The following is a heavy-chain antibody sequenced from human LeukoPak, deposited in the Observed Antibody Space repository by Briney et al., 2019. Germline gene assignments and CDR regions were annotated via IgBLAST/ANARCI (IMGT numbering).Heavy chain of an antibody. CDR3: ASWTYYYHSSGYY. J-gene: IGHJ4*02. CDR2: IYAGGST. CDR1: GFTVSSNY. Sequence: GGSLRLSCAASGFTVSSNYMSWVRQAPGKGLEWVSVIYAGGSTYYADSVKGRFTISRDNSKNTLYLQMNSLRAEETAVYYCASWTYYYHSSGYYWGQGTLVTVSS. V-gene: IGHV3-53*01. D-gene: IGHD3-22*01.